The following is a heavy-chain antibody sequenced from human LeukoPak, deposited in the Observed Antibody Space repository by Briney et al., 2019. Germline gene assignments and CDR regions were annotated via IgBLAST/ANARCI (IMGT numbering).Heavy chain of an antibody. D-gene: IGHD5-12*01. CDR3: ARGLLSGYDESVDWFDP. CDR2: MNPNSGNT. V-gene: IGHV1-8*02. Sequence: GASVKVSCKASGGTFSSYAISWVRQATGQGLEWMGWMNPNSGNTGYAQKFQGRVTMTRNTSISTAYMELSSLRSEDTAVYYCARGLLSGYDESVDWFDPWGQGTLVTVSS. J-gene: IGHJ5*02. CDR1: GGTFSSYA.